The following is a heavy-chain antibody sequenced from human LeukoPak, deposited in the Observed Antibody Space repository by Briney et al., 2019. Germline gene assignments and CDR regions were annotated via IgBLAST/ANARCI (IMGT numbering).Heavy chain of an antibody. J-gene: IGHJ4*02. Sequence: LPGGSLRLSCAASGFTFSSYGMHWVRQAPGKGLEWVAVISYDGSNKYYADSVKGRFTISRDNAKNSLYLQMNSLRAEDTAVYYCARDGLRGVTTGDYWGQGTLVTVSS. D-gene: IGHD4-17*01. CDR1: GFTFSSYG. CDR3: ARDGLRGVTTGDY. V-gene: IGHV3-30*03. CDR2: ISYDGSNK.